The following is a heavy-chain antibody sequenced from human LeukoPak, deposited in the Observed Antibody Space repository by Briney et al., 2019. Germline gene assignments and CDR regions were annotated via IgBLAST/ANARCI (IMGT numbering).Heavy chain of an antibody. J-gene: IGHJ3*02. CDR1: GFTFSSYG. CDR2: ISGSGGST. Sequence: PGGTLRLSCAASGFTFSSYGMSWVRQAPGKGLEWVSAISGSGGSTYYADSVKGRFTISRDNSKNTLYLQMNSLRAEDTAVYYCAKIVELEGGAFDIWGQGTMVTVSS. V-gene: IGHV3-23*01. CDR3: AKIVELEGGAFDI. D-gene: IGHD1-26*01.